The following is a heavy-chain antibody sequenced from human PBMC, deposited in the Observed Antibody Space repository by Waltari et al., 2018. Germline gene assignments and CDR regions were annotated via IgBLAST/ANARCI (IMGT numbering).Heavy chain of an antibody. CDR1: GGSFSGYY. V-gene: IGHV4-34*01. J-gene: IGHJ4*02. CDR3: ARVPQADYGGNPFDY. D-gene: IGHD4-17*01. CDR2: INHSGST. Sequence: QVQLQQWGAGLLKPSETLSLTCAVYGGSFSGYYLSWIRPPPGKGLEWIGEINHSGSTNYNPSLKSRVTISVDTSKNQFSLKLSSVTAADTAVYYCARVPQADYGGNPFDYWGQGTLGTVSS.